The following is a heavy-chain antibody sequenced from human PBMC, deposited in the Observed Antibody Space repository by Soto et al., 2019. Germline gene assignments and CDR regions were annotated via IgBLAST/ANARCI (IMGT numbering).Heavy chain of an antibody. CDR1: GGTFSNYG. D-gene: IGHD1-26*01. CDR2: IIPMFGTS. Sequence: QVQLVQSGAEVKKPGSSVKVSCKASGGTFSNYGISWVRQAPGQGLEWMGGIIPMFGTSNYAQKFQGIVTITADASTSTAYMELSSLRSEDTAVYYCARDRTSTLVDRYYSMDVWGQGTTVTVSS. CDR3: ARDRTSTLVDRYYSMDV. J-gene: IGHJ6*02. V-gene: IGHV1-69*01.